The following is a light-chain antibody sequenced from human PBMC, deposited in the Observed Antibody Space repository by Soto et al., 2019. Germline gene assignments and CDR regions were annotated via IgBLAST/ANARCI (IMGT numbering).Light chain of an antibody. Sequence: DMQMTQSPSTLSASVGDIVTITCRASQSINTWVAWYQQKPGKAPTLLIHDASTLESGVPSRFSGSGSGTEFILTISSLQPEDFETYYCQQYYSPSISFGPGTKVD. V-gene: IGKV1-5*01. J-gene: IGKJ3*01. CDR2: DAS. CDR3: QQYYSPSIS. CDR1: QSINTW.